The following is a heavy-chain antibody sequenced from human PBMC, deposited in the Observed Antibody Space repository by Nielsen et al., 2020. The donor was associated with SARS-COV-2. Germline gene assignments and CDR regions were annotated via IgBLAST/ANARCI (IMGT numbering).Heavy chain of an antibody. CDR3: ARGLCNGVCYRFYYYYYGMDV. Sequence: GSLRLSCAVYGGSFSGYYWSWIRQPPGKGLEWIGEINHSGSTNYNPSLKSRVTISVDTSKNQFSLKLSSVTAADTAVYYCARGLCNGVCYRFYYYYYGMDVWGQGTTVTVSS. D-gene: IGHD2-8*01. CDR2: INHSGST. CDR1: GGSFSGYY. V-gene: IGHV4-34*01. J-gene: IGHJ6*02.